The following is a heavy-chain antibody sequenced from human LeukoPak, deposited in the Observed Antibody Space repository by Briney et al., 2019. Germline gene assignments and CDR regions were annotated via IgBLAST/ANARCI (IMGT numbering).Heavy chain of an antibody. CDR1: GGSISSGDYY. Sequence: PSETLSLTCTVSGGSISSGDYYWCWIRQPPGKGLEWIGYIYYSGSTYYNPSLKSRVTISVDTSKNQFSLKLSSVTAADTAVYYCAREAAGGDWNHRPITYWGQGTLVTVSS. V-gene: IGHV4-30-4*01. D-gene: IGHD1-1*01. CDR3: AREAAGGDWNHRPITY. J-gene: IGHJ4*02. CDR2: IYYSGST.